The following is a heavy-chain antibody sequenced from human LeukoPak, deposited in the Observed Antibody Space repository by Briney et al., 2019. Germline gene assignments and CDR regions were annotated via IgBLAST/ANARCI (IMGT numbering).Heavy chain of an antibody. Sequence: SVKVSCKASGGTFSSYAISWVRQAPGQGLEWMGGIIPIFGTANYAQRFQGRVTITADESTSTAYMELSSLRSEDTAVYYCARAGIVVVPAAISSDAFDIWGQGTMVTVSS. J-gene: IGHJ3*02. CDR3: ARAGIVVVPAAISSDAFDI. D-gene: IGHD2-2*01. V-gene: IGHV1-69*01. CDR2: IIPIFGTA. CDR1: GGTFSSYA.